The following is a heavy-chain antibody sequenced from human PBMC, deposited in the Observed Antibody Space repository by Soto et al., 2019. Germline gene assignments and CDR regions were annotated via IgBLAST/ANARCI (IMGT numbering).Heavy chain of an antibody. V-gene: IGHV3-13*05. D-gene: IGHD6-19*01. CDR1: GFTFSSYD. CDR2: IGTAGDP. J-gene: IGHJ6*02. CDR3: ARGAVAGTENGYYYYYGMDV. Sequence: GGSLRLSCAASGFTFSSYDMHWVRQATGKGLEWVSAIGTAGDPYYPGSVKGRFTISRENAKNSLYLQMNSLRAGDTAVYYCARGAVAGTENGYYYYYGMDVWGQGTTVTVSS.